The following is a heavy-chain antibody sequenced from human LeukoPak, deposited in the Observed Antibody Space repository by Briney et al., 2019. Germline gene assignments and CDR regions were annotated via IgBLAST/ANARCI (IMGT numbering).Heavy chain of an antibody. Sequence: SETLSLTCTVSGGSISSYYWSWIRQPPGKGLEWIGYMYYSGSGSTNYNSSLKSRVTISVDTSRNQLSLKLSSVTAADTAVYYCARERTSWYAAFDIWGQGTMVTVSS. D-gene: IGHD6-13*01. CDR1: GGSISSYY. V-gene: IGHV4-59*01. CDR2: MYYSGSGST. CDR3: ARERTSWYAAFDI. J-gene: IGHJ3*02.